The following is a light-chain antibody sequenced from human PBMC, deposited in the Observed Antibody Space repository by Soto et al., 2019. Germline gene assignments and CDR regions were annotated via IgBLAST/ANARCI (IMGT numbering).Light chain of an antibody. CDR1: QSISSW. CDR2: KAS. CDR3: QQFHSFSPT. J-gene: IGKJ1*01. Sequence: DIPMTQSPSTLSASVGDRVTITCRASQSISSWLAWYQQKPGKAPKLLIYKASSLESGVPSRFSGSGSGTEFTLTISSLQHDDFATYYCQQFHSFSPTFGQGTKVEIK. V-gene: IGKV1-5*03.